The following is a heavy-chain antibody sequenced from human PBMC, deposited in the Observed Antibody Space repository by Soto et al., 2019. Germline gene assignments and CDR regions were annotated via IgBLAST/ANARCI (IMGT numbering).Heavy chain of an antibody. Sequence: QVQLVESGGGVVQPGRSLRLSCAASGFTFSSYGMHWVRQAPGKGLEWVAVISYDGSNKYYADSVKGRFTISRDNSKNTLYLQMNSLRADDTAVYYCAKEEGYCSSTSCYFYGMDVWGQGTTVTVSS. D-gene: IGHD2-2*01. V-gene: IGHV3-30*18. J-gene: IGHJ6*02. CDR3: AKEEGYCSSTSCYFYGMDV. CDR1: GFTFSSYG. CDR2: ISYDGSNK.